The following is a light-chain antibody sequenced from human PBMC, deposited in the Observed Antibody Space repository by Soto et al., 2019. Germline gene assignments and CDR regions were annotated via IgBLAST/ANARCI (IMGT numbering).Light chain of an antibody. CDR3: SSFTSRSTVL. CDR1: SSDVGGYNY. J-gene: IGLJ2*01. V-gene: IGLV2-14*01. CDR2: AVS. Sequence: QPVLTQPASVSGSPGQSITISCTGTSSDVGGYNYVSWYQQFPGNAPKLIIYAVSNRPSGVSNRFSGSKSVNTAFLTISGLQAEDEADYYCSSFTSRSTVLFGGGTKLTVL.